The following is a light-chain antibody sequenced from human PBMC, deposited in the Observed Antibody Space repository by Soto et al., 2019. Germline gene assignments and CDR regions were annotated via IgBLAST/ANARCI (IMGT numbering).Light chain of an antibody. J-gene: IGLJ1*01. Sequence: QSVLTQPPSVSGSPGQSVTISCTGTSSDVGSYNRVSWYQQPPGTAPKLMIYEVTNRPSGVPDRFSGSKSGNTASLTISGLQAEDEADYYCSSYTSSSTYVFGTGIKLTVL. CDR2: EVT. CDR1: SSDVGSYNR. CDR3: SSYTSSSTYV. V-gene: IGLV2-18*02.